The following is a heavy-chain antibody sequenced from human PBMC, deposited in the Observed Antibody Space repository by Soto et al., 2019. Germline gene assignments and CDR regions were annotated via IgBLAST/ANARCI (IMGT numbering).Heavy chain of an antibody. Sequence: EVQLVESGGGLVQPGGSLSLSCTASGFTFSSYSMNWVRQPPGKGLEWVSYISSSSSTIYNADSVKGRFTISRDNAKNSRYLQMNSLRDEDTAVYYGARDHFQVDKARVTSYWGQGALVTVSS. CDR1: GFTFSSYS. CDR2: ISSSSSTI. J-gene: IGHJ4*02. CDR3: ARDHFQVDKARVTSY. V-gene: IGHV3-48*02. D-gene: IGHD5-18*01.